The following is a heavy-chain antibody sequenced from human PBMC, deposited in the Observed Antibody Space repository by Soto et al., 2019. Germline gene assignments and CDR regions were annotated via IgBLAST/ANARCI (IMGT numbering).Heavy chain of an antibody. Sequence: PGGSLRLSCAASGFTFSRYSMNWVRQAPGKGLEWVSYISRSSSTIYYADSVKGRFTISRDSAQNSLYLQMNSLRDEDTATYYCARETGTSSNWHHRYAFDIWGQGTMVTVSS. CDR2: ISRSSSTI. J-gene: IGHJ3*02. CDR3: ARETGTSSNWHHRYAFDI. D-gene: IGHD6-13*01. V-gene: IGHV3-48*02. CDR1: GFTFSRYS.